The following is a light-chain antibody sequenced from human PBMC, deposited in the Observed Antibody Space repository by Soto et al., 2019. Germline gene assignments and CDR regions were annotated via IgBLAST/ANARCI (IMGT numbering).Light chain of an antibody. V-gene: IGKV3-11*01. CDR3: QQRSYWPT. J-gene: IGKJ1*01. CDR1: QSVSNF. CDR2: DAS. Sequence: EIVLTQSPATLSLSPGVRATLSCRASQSVSNFLAWYQQKPGQAPRLLIYDASNRATGIPARFSGSGSGTDFTLSISSLEPEDFAVYYCQQRSYWPTFGQGTKVEIK.